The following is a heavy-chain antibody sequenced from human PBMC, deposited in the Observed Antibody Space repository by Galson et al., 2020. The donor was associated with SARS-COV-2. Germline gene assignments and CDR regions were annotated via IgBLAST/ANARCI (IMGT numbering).Heavy chain of an antibody. CDR2: IMPLFGTT. D-gene: IGHD5-12*01. V-gene: IGHV1-69*13. J-gene: IGHJ3*02. Sequence: SVKVSCKASRDNFNSFAFNWVRQAPGQGLEWIGGIMPLFGTTNYAQKFQGRVTITADESTSTAYMDLRRLRSEDTAVYCCARSRDIVVEPTDRDACDIWGQGTLVTVSS. CDR1: RDNFNSFA. CDR3: ARSRDIVVEPTDRDACDI.